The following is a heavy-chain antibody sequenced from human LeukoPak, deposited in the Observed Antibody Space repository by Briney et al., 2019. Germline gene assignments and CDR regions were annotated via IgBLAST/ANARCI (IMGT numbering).Heavy chain of an antibody. D-gene: IGHD6-13*01. CDR3: ARVTIAAAGTDY. V-gene: IGHV4-39*07. CDR2: IYYSGTT. CDR1: GGSISSTYY. J-gene: IGHJ4*02. Sequence: SETLSLTCTVSGGSISSTYYWDWIRQPPGKGLEWIGSIYYSGTTYYNPSLKSRVTISVDKSKNQFSLKLSSVTAVDTAVYYCARVTIAAAGTDYWGQGTLVTVSS.